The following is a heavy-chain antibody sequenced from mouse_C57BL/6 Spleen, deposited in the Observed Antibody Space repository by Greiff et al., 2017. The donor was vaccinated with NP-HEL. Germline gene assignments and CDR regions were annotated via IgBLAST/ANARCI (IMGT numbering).Heavy chain of an antibody. CDR1: GYTFTSYW. CDR3: AREFIENAMDY. V-gene: IGHV1-64*01. CDR2: IHPNSGST. J-gene: IGHJ4*01. Sequence: QVQLKQPGAELVKPGASVKLSCKASGYTFTSYWMHWVKQRPGQGLEWIGMIHPNSGSTNYNEKFKSKATLTVDKSSSTAYMQLSSLTSEDSAVYYCAREFIENAMDYWGQGTSVTVSS. D-gene: IGHD1-1*01.